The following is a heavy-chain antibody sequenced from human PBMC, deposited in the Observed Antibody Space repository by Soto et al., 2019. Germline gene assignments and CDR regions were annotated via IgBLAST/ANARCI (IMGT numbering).Heavy chain of an antibody. CDR3: ARKTSGSYWKFDP. J-gene: IGHJ5*02. CDR1: GFSLSANGVG. D-gene: IGHD3-22*01. V-gene: IGHV2-5*01. Sequence: SGPTLVNPTQTLTLTCALSGFSLSANGVGVGWIRQAPGGALEWLAIIYWNDGTSIRPTLQSRLSISKDTSKNQVVLSLSSMDPRDTGTYYCARKTSGSYWKFDPWGPGAQVTVSS. CDR2: IYWNDGT.